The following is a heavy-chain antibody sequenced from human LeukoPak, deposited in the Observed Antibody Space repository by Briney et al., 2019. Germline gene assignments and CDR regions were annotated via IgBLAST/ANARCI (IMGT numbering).Heavy chain of an antibody. Sequence: GGSLRLSCAASGFTFRKYWMAWVRQAPGKGLEWVSSISSSSSYIYYADSVKGRFTISRDNAKNSLYLQMNSLRAEDTAVYYCARDYSSYGFDYWGQGTLVTVSS. D-gene: IGHD6-6*01. CDR2: ISSSSSYI. CDR3: ARDYSSYGFDY. V-gene: IGHV3-21*01. CDR1: GFTFRKYW. J-gene: IGHJ4*02.